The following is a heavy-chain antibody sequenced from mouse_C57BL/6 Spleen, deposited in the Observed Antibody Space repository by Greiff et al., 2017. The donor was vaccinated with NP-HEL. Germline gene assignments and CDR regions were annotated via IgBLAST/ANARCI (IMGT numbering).Heavy chain of an antibody. V-gene: IGHV5-9-1*02. J-gene: IGHJ2*01. CDR3: TRDGGDYYGSSGDFDY. CDR1: GFTFSSYA. Sequence: EVQGVESGEGLVKPGGSLKLSCAASGFTFSSYAMSWVRQTPEKRLEWVAYISSGGDYIYYADTVKGRFTISRDNARNTLYLQMSSLKSEDTAMYYCTRDGGDYYGSSGDFDYWGQGTTLTVSS. CDR2: ISSGGDYI. D-gene: IGHD1-1*01.